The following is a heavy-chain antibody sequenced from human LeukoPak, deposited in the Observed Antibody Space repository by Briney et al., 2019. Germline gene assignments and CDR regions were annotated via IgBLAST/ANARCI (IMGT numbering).Heavy chain of an antibody. CDR2: ISGSGGNT. Sequence: GGSLRLSCAASGFTFSSYAMSRVPQAPGKGLEWVSTISGSGGNTYYADSVKGRSTISRDNSKNTLYLQMSSLRAEDTAVYYCAKVPRYCSGGSCHGGYFDYWGQGTLVTVSS. CDR3: AKVPRYCSGGSCHGGYFDY. CDR1: GFTFSSYA. J-gene: IGHJ4*02. D-gene: IGHD2-15*01. V-gene: IGHV3-23*01.